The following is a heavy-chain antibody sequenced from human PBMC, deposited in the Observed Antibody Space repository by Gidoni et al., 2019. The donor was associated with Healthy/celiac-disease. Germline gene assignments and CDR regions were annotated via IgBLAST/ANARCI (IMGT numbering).Heavy chain of an antibody. V-gene: IGHV1-69*01. Sequence: QVQLVQSGAEVKKPGSSVKVSCKASGGTFSSYAISWVRQAPGQGLEWMGGIIPIFGTANYAQKVQGRVTITADESTSTAYMELSSLRSEDTAVYYCARDRSYDSSGYPLGAFDIWCQGTMVTVSS. J-gene: IGHJ3*02. CDR3: ARDRSYDSSGYPLGAFDI. CDR2: IIPIFGTA. D-gene: IGHD3-22*01. CDR1: GGTFSSYA.